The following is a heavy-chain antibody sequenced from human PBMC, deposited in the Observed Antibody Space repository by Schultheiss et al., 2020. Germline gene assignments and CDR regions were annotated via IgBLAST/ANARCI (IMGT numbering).Heavy chain of an antibody. Sequence: GGSLRLSCAASGFTFSNAWMSWVRQAPGKGLEWVGRIKSKTDGGTTDYAAPVKGRFTISRDNSKNTLYLQMNSLRAEDTAVYYCARDYGGGQIIYWGQGTLVTVSS. CDR3: ARDYGGGQIIY. V-gene: IGHV3-15*01. CDR2: IKSKTDGGTT. J-gene: IGHJ4*02. D-gene: IGHD3/OR15-3a*01. CDR1: GFTFSNAW.